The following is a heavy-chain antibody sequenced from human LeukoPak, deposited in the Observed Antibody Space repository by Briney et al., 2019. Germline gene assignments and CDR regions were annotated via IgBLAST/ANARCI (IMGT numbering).Heavy chain of an antibody. Sequence: PGGSLRLSCAASGFTFNSYAMPWVRQAPGKGLEWVSSISSTSTYIYYAESVKGRFTISRDNAKNSLYLQMNSLRAEDTAMYYCARDLFGGGQGTLVTVSS. CDR2: ISSTSTYI. D-gene: IGHD3-16*01. J-gene: IGHJ4*02. CDR3: ARDLFG. CDR1: GFTFNSYA. V-gene: IGHV3-21*01.